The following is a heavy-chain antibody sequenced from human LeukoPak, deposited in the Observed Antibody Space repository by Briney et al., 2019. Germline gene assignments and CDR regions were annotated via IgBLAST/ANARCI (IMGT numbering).Heavy chain of an antibody. Sequence: GGSLRLSCAASGFTFSNAWMSWVRQAPGKGLEWVGRISNKAHGETTDYGARVKGRVTISRDDSKNTVYLQMNSLKTEDTGMYYCITYYDGSGDYWGRGTLVTVSS. CDR1: GFTFSNAW. CDR2: ISNKAHGETT. CDR3: ITYYDGSGDY. D-gene: IGHD3-22*01. J-gene: IGHJ4*02. V-gene: IGHV3-15*01.